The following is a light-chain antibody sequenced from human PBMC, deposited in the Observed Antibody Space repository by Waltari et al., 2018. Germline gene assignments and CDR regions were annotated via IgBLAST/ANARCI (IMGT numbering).Light chain of an antibody. V-gene: IGLV2-14*01. CDR3: NSYAGSSSWV. CDR1: SSDVGFYNY. Sequence: QSALTQPASVSGSPGPSIPISCTGTSSDVGFYNYVSWYQQHPGKAPKLMIYDVSERPTGVSNRFSGYKSGNTASLTISGLQAEDEADYYCNSYAGSSSWVFGGGTKLTVL. J-gene: IGLJ3*02. CDR2: DVS.